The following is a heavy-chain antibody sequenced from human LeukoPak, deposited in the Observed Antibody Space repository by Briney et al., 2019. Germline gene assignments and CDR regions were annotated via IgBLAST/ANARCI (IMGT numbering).Heavy chain of an antibody. D-gene: IGHD2-2*01. V-gene: IGHV4-61*01. Sequence: SETLSLTCTVSGGSVSSGSYYWSWIRQPPGKGLEWSGYIYYSGSTNYNPSLKSRVTISVDTSKNQFSLKLSSVTAADTAVYYCVRVPATEDVYFDYWGQGTLVTVSS. CDR2: IYYSGST. CDR3: VRVPATEDVYFDY. CDR1: GGSVSSGSYY. J-gene: IGHJ4*02.